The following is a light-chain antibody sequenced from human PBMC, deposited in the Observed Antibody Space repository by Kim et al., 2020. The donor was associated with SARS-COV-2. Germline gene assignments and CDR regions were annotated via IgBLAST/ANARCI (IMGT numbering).Light chain of an antibody. J-gene: IGKJ5*01. V-gene: IGKV2-28*01. CDR1: PGLLKTNGYNL. Sequence: AHIYCKSSPGLLKTNGYNLLQLELQKAGQSPQLLIYLGSNRASGVPDRFSGRGSGTDVTLEISRVEAEDVGVYYCMQTEQHPRTFGQGTRLEIK. CDR3: MQTEQHPRT. CDR2: LGS.